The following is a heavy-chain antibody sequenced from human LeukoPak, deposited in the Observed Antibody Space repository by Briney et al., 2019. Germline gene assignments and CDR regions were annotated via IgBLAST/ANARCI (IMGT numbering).Heavy chain of an antibody. Sequence: GGSLRLSCAASGFTFSSYGMHWVRQAPGKGLEWMAVISYDGSNKYYADSVKGRFTISRDNSKNTLYLQMNSLRAEDTAVYYCAKSLYRYCSSTSCYGFDYWGQGTLVTVSS. CDR1: GFTFSSYG. CDR3: AKSLYRYCSSTSCYGFDY. CDR2: ISYDGSNK. J-gene: IGHJ4*02. D-gene: IGHD2-2*01. V-gene: IGHV3-30*18.